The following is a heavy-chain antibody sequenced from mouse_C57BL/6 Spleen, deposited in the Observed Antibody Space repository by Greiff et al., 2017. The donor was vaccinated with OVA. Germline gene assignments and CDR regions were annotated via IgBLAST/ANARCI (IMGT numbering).Heavy chain of an antibody. D-gene: IGHD2-2*01. J-gene: IGHJ4*01. CDR1: GFTFSSYA. V-gene: IGHV5-4*03. CDR3: ARGDGYDPPYAMDY. CDR2: ISDGGSYT. Sequence: EVKLLESGGGLVKPGGSLKLSCAASGFTFSSYAMSWVRQTPEKRLEWVATISDGGSYTYYPDNVKGRFTISRDNAKNNLYLQMRHLKAEYTAMYYCARGDGYDPPYAMDYWGQGTSVTVSS.